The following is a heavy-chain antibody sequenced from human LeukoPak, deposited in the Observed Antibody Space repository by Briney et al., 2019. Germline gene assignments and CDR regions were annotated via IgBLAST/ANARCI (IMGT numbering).Heavy chain of an antibody. Sequence: ASVKVSCKASGYTFTGYYMHWVRQAPGQGLEWMGWINPNSGGTNYAQKFQGRVTMTRDTSISTAYMELSRLRSDDTAVYYCPSPVAGRWYFDYWGQGTLVTVSS. V-gene: IGHV1-2*02. CDR3: PSPVAGRWYFDY. J-gene: IGHJ4*02. CDR1: GYTFTGYY. D-gene: IGHD6-19*01. CDR2: INPNSGGT.